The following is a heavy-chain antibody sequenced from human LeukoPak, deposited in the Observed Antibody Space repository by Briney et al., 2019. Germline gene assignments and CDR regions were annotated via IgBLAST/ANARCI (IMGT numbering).Heavy chain of an antibody. CDR2: ISSSSSYI. V-gene: IGHV3-21*01. CDR3: ARDPPKYCSGGSCYSGDY. Sequence: GGSLRLSCAASGFTFSSYSMNWVRQAPGKGLEWVSSISSSSSYIYYADSVKGRFTISRDNAKNSLYLQMNSLRAEDTAVYYCARDPPKYCSGGSCYSGDYWGQGTLVTVSS. J-gene: IGHJ4*02. CDR1: GFTFSSYS. D-gene: IGHD2-15*01.